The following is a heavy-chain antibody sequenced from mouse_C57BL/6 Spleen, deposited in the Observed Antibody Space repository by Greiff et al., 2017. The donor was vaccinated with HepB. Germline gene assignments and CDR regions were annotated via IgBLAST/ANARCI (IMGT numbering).Heavy chain of an antibody. Sequence: EVQLQQSGPELVKPGASVKISCKASGYTFTDYYMNWVKQSHGKSLEWIGDINPNNGGTSYNQKFKGKATLTVDKSSSTAYMELRSLTSEDSAVYYCAHPGSFAYWGQGTLVTVSA. CDR2: INPNNGGT. CDR1: GYTFTDYY. V-gene: IGHV1-26*01. J-gene: IGHJ3*01. CDR3: AHPGSFAY.